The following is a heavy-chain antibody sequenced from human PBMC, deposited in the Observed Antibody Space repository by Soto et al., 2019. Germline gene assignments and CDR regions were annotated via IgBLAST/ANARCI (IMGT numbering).Heavy chain of an antibody. CDR3: ARRVGYYGSGSYSYYYYYMVV. J-gene: IGHJ6*03. CDR1: GYTFTSYY. CDR2: INPSGGST. V-gene: IGHV1-46*03. Sequence: GASVKVSCKASGYTFTSYYMHWVRQAPGQGLEWMGIINPSGGSTSYAQKFQGRVTMTRDTSTSTVYMELSSLRSEDTAVYYCARRVGYYGSGSYSYYYYYMVVWGKGTTVTVSS. D-gene: IGHD3-10*01.